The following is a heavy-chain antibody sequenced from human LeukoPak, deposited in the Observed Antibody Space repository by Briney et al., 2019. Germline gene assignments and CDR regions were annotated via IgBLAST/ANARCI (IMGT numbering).Heavy chain of an antibody. CDR3: ARHDYNPNWYFDL. CDR2: INPSGTNT. V-gene: IGHV1-46*01. D-gene: IGHD4-11*01. Sequence: ASVKVSCKASGYTFTSYYMHWVRQAPGQGLEWMGLINPSGTNTNYAQKFRGRVTMTRDTSISTAYMELSRLRSDDTAVYYCARHDYNPNWYFDLWGRGTLVTVSS. J-gene: IGHJ2*01. CDR1: GYTFTSYY.